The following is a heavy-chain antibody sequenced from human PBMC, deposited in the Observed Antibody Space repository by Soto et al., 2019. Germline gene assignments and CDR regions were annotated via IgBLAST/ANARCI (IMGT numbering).Heavy chain of an antibody. D-gene: IGHD4-4*01. J-gene: IGHJ5*02. CDR2: ISYDGSNK. CDR3: ERSGLLHSHVDP. Sequence: QVQLVESGGGVVQPGRSLRLSCAASGFTFSSYAMHWVRQAPGKGLEWVAVISYDGSNKYYADSVKGRFTISRDNSKTTLYLQMNSLRAEDTAVYYCERSGLLHSHVDPWGQGTLVTVSS. V-gene: IGHV3-30-3*01. CDR1: GFTFSSYA.